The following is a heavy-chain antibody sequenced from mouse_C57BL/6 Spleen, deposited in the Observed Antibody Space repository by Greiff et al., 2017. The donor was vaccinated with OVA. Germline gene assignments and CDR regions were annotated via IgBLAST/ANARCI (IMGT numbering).Heavy chain of an antibody. CDR2: ISNGGGST. CDR3: TRGGSSYWYFDV. V-gene: IGHV5-12*01. Sequence: EVQGVESGGGLVQPGGSLELSCAASGFTFSDYYMYWVRQTPEKRLEWVAYISNGGGSTYYPDTVKGRFTISRDNAKNTLYLQMSRLKSEDTAMYYCTRGGSSYWYFDVWGTGTTVTVSS. J-gene: IGHJ1*03. D-gene: IGHD1-1*01. CDR1: GFTFSDYY.